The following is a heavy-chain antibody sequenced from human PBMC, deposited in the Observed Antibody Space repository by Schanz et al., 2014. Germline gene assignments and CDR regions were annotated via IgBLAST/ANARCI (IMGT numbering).Heavy chain of an antibody. J-gene: IGHJ2*01. CDR2: ISYSGST. CDR1: GASISSANHY. CDR3: ARDTTWRLDL. D-gene: IGHD1-1*01. Sequence: QVQLQESGPGLVKASQTLSLTCSVSGASISSANHYWAWVRQPPGKGLEWIGFISYSGSTYYNPSLKSRVPISVDTSKTQFSLPLTSLTAADTAVYYCARDTTWRLDLWGRGTLVTVSS. V-gene: IGHV4-30-4*08.